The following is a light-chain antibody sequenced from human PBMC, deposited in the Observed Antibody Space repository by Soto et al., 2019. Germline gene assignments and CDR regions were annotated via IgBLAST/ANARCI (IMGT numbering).Light chain of an antibody. CDR3: CSYAGARVQV. Sequence: QSALTQPASVSGSPGQSITISCTGTSSDVGGHKLVSWYQQQPGKAPKLMIYEDDKRPSGVSNRFSGSKSGNTASLTISGLQAEDEADYHCCSYAGARVQVFGGGTKLTVL. CDR2: EDD. CDR1: SSDVGGHKL. V-gene: IGLV2-23*01. J-gene: IGLJ2*01.